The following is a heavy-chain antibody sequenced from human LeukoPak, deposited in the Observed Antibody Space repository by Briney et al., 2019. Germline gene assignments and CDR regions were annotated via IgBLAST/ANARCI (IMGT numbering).Heavy chain of an antibody. CDR1: GGSISSGSYY. D-gene: IGHD1/OR15-1a*01. V-gene: IGHV4-61*02. CDR2: IYTSGST. Sequence: PSETLSLTCTVSGGSISSGSYYWSWIRQPAGKGLEWIGRIYTSGSTNYNPSLKSRVTISVDTSKNQFSLKLSSVTAADTAVYYCAIWNRAPYDAFDIWGQGTMVTVSS. J-gene: IGHJ3*02. CDR3: AIWNRAPYDAFDI.